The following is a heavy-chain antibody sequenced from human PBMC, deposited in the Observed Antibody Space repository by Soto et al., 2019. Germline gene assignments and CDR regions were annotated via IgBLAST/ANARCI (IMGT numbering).Heavy chain of an antibody. D-gene: IGHD3-9*01. CDR2: ISAYNGNT. CDR3: ARPQQSNDMATRGGDAFDI. J-gene: IGHJ3*02. CDR1: GYTFTSYG. V-gene: IGHV1-18*01. Sequence: QVQLVQSGAEVKKPGASVKVSCKASGYTFTSYGISWVRQAPGQGLEWMGWISAYNGNTNYAQKLQGRVTMTTDTSTSTAYMELRSLRSDDTAVYYCARPQQSNDMATRGGDAFDIWGQGTMVTVSS.